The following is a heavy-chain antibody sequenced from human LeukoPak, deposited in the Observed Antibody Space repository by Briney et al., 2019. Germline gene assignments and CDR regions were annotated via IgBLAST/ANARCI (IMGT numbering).Heavy chain of an antibody. J-gene: IGHJ5*02. D-gene: IGHD3-22*01. CDR1: GGSINSSSYY. CDR2: IYYSGST. Sequence: PSETLSLTCTVSGGSINSSSYYWGWIRQPPGKGLEWIGSIYYSGSTYYNPSLKSRVTISVDTSKNQFSLKLSSVTAADTAVYYCVKVYYDSSGPAFDPWGQGTLVTVSS. V-gene: IGHV4-39*01. CDR3: VKVYYDSSGPAFDP.